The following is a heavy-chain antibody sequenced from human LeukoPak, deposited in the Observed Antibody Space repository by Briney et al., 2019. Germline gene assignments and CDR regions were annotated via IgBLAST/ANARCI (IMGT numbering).Heavy chain of an antibody. CDR3: ARSLYSSGWTPYFDY. D-gene: IGHD6-19*01. J-gene: IGHJ4*02. V-gene: IGHV4-4*02. CDR2: IYHSGST. Sequence: SETLSLTCAVSGGSISSSNWWSWVRQPPGKGLEWIGEIYHSGSTNYNPSLKGRVTISVDKSKNQFSLKLSSVTAADTAVYYCARSLYSSGWTPYFDYWGQGTLVTVSS. CDR1: GGSISSSNW.